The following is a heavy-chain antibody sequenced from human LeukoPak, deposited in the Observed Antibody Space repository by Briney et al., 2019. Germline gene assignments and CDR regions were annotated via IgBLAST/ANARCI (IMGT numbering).Heavy chain of an antibody. CDR1: GGSISSSSYY. V-gene: IGHV4-39*07. CDR3: AIVSSGWRYFDY. Sequence: PSETLSLTCTVSGGSISSSSYYWGWIRQPPGKGLEWIGSIYYSGSTYYNPSLKSRVTISVDTSKNQFSLKLSSVTAADTAVYYCAIVSSGWRYFDYWGQGTLVTVSS. J-gene: IGHJ4*02. D-gene: IGHD6-19*01. CDR2: IYYSGST.